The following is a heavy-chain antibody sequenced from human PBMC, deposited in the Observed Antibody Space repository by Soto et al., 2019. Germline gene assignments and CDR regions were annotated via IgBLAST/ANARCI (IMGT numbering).Heavy chain of an antibody. Sequence: EVQLLESGGGLVQPGGSLRLSCAASGFSFSTYAMAWVRQAPGKGLEWVSAIIGSGVSTYYADSVKGRFTISRDNSKNTLYLEMNSLRGEDTAVEYCAKDRVEGGSGGVYGMDVWGQGTTVTVSS. J-gene: IGHJ6*02. D-gene: IGHD3-10*01. V-gene: IGHV3-23*01. CDR2: IIGSGVST. CDR3: AKDRVEGGSGGVYGMDV. CDR1: GFSFSTYA.